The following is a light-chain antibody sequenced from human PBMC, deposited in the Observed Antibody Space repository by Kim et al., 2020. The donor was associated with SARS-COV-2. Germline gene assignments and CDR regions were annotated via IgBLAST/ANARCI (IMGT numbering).Light chain of an antibody. CDR3: SSYTSSSTQVV. V-gene: IGLV2-14*03. CDR1: SSDVGGYNY. CDR2: DVS. J-gene: IGLJ2*01. Sequence: QSVLTQPASVSGSPGQSITISCTGTSSDVGGYNYVSWYQQHPGKAPKLIIYDVSNRPSGVSNRFSGSKSGNTASLTISGLQAEDEADYYCSSYTSSSTQVVFGGGTQLTVL.